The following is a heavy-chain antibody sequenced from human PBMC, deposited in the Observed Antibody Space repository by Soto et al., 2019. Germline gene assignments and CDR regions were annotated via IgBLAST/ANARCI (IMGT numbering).Heavy chain of an antibody. D-gene: IGHD3-22*01. J-gene: IGHJ3*02. V-gene: IGHV3-74*01. CDR2: INSDGSST. Sequence: GGSLRLSCAASGFTFSSYWMHWVRQAPGKGLVWVSRINSDGSSTSYADSVKGRFTISRDNAKNTLYLQMNSLRAEDTAVYYCARARGYYDAFDIWGQGTMVTVSS. CDR3: ARARGYYDAFDI. CDR1: GFTFSSYW.